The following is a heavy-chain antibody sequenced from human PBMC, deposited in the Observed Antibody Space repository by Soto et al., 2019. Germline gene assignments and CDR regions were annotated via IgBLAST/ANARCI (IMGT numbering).Heavy chain of an antibody. Sequence: PGGSLRLSCAASGFTFSSYAMSWVRQAPGKGLEWVSAISGSGGSTYYADSVKGRFTISRDNSKNTLHLQMNSLRAEDTAVYYCAKGYYYDSSAYDFPFDYWGQGTLVTVSS. D-gene: IGHD3-22*01. V-gene: IGHV3-23*01. J-gene: IGHJ4*02. CDR3: AKGYYYDSSAYDFPFDY. CDR2: ISGSGGST. CDR1: GFTFSSYA.